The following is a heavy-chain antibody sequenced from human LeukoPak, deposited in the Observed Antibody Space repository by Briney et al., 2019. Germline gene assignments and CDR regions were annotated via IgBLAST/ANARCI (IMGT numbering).Heavy chain of an antibody. CDR2: IYSSGST. CDR3: ARGYGSGSNWFDH. D-gene: IGHD3-10*01. Sequence: SETLSLTCTVSGGSISTYYWSWIRQPAGKDLEWIGHIYSSGSTNYNPSLKSRVTMSVDTSKNQLSLKLNSVTAADTAVYYCARGYGSGSNWFDHWGQGTLVIVSS. J-gene: IGHJ5*02. CDR1: GGSISTYY. V-gene: IGHV4-4*07.